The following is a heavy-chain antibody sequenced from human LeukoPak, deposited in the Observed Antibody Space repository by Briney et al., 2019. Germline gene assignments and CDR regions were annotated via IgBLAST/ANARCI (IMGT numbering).Heavy chain of an antibody. CDR1: GFTFSNYA. D-gene: IGHD2-21*01. V-gene: IGHV3-64D*06. CDR3: VRGDRWFDP. J-gene: IGHJ5*02. CDR2: ISTNGGST. Sequence: GGSLRLSCSASGFTFSNYAMHWVRQAPGKGLQYFSAISTNGGSTYCADSVKGRSTISRDNSKNTLYLQMSSLRAEDTSVYYCVRGDRWFDPWGQGTLVTVSS.